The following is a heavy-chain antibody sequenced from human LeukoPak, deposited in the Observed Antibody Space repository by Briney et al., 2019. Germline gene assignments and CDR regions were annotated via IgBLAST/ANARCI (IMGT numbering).Heavy chain of an antibody. CDR2: ICYSGST. D-gene: IGHD6-13*01. J-gene: IGHJ4*02. CDR1: GGSISSYY. Sequence: PSETLSLTCTVSGGSISSYYWSWIRQPPGKGLEWIGYICYSGSTNYNPSLKSRVTISVDTSKNQFSLKLSSVTAAATAVYYCAREYSSSWSAFDYWGQGTLVTVSS. CDR3: AREYSSSWSAFDY. V-gene: IGHV4-59*01.